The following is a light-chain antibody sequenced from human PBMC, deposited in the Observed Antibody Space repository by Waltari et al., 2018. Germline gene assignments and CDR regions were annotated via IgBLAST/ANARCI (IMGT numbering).Light chain of an antibody. J-gene: IGLJ1*01. CDR1: SSDVGGYNY. Sequence: QSALTQPRSVSGSPGQSVNISCTGTSSDVGGYNYVSWYQQHPGKAPKLMIYDVSKRPSGVPDRFSGSKSGNTASLTISGLQAEDEADYYCCSYAGSRYVFGTGTKVTVL. CDR3: CSYAGSRYV. V-gene: IGLV2-11*01. CDR2: DVS.